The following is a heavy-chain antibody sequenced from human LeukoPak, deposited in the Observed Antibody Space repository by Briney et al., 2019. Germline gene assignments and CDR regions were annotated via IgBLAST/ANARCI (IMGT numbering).Heavy chain of an antibody. CDR3: ARGDYVYGMDV. V-gene: IGHV4-34*01. Sequence: SETLSLTCAVGGGSFSGYYWSWFRQPPGKGLEWIGEINHSGSTNYNPSLKSRVTISVDTSKNQFSLKLSSVTAADTAVYYCARGDYVYGMDVWGQGTTVTVSS. J-gene: IGHJ6*02. CDR1: GGSFSGYY. CDR2: INHSGST.